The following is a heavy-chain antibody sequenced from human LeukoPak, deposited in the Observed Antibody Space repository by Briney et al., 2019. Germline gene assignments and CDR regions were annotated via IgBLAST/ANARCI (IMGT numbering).Heavy chain of an antibody. CDR3: ARVLVSGSYYDWFDY. CDR1: GGSISSGSYY. J-gene: IGHJ4*02. V-gene: IGHV4-61*02. CDR2: IYTSGST. D-gene: IGHD1-26*01. Sequence: SETLSLTCTVSGGSISSGSYYWSWIRQPAGKGLEWIGRIYTSGSTNYNPSLKSRVTISVDTSKNQFSLKLSSVTAADTAVYYCARVLVSGSYYDWFDYWGQGTLVTVSS.